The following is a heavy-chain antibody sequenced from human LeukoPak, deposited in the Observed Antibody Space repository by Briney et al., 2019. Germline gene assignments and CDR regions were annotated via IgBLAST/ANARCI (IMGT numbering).Heavy chain of an antibody. D-gene: IGHD3-22*01. CDR2: IYPGDSDT. J-gene: IGHJ3*02. Sequence: LGGSLQISCKGSGSNFTSYWIGWVRQLPGKGREWMGIIYPGDSDTRYSPSLQGQVTISADKSIRTAYLQWSSLKASDTAMYYCARPDYYDSSGYYYVGAFDIWGQGTMVTVSS. CDR3: ARPDYYDSSGYYYVGAFDI. V-gene: IGHV5-51*01. CDR1: GSNFTSYW.